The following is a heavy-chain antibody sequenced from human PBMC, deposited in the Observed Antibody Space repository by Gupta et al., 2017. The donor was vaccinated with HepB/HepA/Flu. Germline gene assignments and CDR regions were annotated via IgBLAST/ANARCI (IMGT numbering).Heavy chain of an antibody. V-gene: IGHV4-30-2*01. J-gene: IGHJ4*02. CDR1: GGSISSVCYS. Sequence: QLQLQESGSALVKPSQTLSLTCTVSGGSISSVCYSWSWIRQPPGKGLEWIGYIYHSGTTYYNPSLKSRVTISVDRSKNQFSLNLTSVTAADTAVYYCATEGGDSSGYYAYDYWGQGTLVTVSS. CDR2: IYHSGTT. D-gene: IGHD3-22*01. CDR3: ATEGGDSSGYYAYDY.